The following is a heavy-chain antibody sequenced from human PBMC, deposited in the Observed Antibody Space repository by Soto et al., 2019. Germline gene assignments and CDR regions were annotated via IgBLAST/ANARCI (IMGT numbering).Heavy chain of an antibody. CDR3: ADMPVATTADY. CDR1: GFTFANAW. D-gene: IGHD5-12*01. J-gene: IGHJ4*02. Sequence: GGSLRLSCVGSGFTFANAWMNWVRQAPGKGLEWVGLIKTNAEGGTTNYAAPVKGRFTISRDDSKDTVYLHMSSLTTEETAVYYCADMPVATTADYWGRGTLVTVSS. CDR2: IKTNAEGGTT. V-gene: IGHV3-15*01.